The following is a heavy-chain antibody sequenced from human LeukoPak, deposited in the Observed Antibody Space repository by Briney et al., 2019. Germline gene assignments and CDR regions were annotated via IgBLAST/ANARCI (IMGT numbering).Heavy chain of an antibody. J-gene: IGHJ5*02. D-gene: IGHD3-10*01. CDR3: ARANYYGSGRDRNWFDP. CDR1: GGSISSGDYY. V-gene: IGHV4-30-4*01. CDR2: IYYSGST. Sequence: PSETLSLTCTVSGGSISSGDYYWSWIRQPPGKGLEWIGYIYYSGSTYYNPSLKSRVTISVDTSKNQFSLKLSSVTAADTAVYYCARANYYGSGRDRNWFDPWGQGTLVTVSS.